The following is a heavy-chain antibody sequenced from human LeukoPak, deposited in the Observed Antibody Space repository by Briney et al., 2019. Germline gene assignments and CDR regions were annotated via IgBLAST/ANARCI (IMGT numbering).Heavy chain of an antibody. J-gene: IGHJ4*02. CDR3: ATEYYGAYNY. D-gene: IGHD4-17*01. Sequence: GGSLRLSCAASGFSFTNAWMSWVRQAPGKGLEWVGHIKSRTDSGTTDYAAPVKDRFSISRDDSKDTLYLQMNSLKTEDIAVYYCATEYYGAYNYWGQGTLVTVSS. V-gene: IGHV3-15*01. CDR2: IKSRTDSGTT. CDR1: GFSFTNAW.